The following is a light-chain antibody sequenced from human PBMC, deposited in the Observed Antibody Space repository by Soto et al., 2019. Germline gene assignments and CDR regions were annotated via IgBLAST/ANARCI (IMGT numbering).Light chain of an antibody. Sequence: VMTQAPATLSVSPGERATLSCRASQSVSSDLAWYHQKPGQAPRLLIYGSSTRATGIPARFSGSGSGTEFTLTINSLQSEDFAVYYCQQYNNWPRTFGQGTKVDIK. V-gene: IGKV3-15*01. CDR2: GSS. CDR1: QSVSSD. J-gene: IGKJ1*01. CDR3: QQYNNWPRT.